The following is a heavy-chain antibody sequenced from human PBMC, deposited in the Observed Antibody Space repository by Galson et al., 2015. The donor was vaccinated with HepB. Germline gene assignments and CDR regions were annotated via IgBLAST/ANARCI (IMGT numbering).Heavy chain of an antibody. J-gene: IGHJ4*02. CDR2: ISGSGGST. CDR1: GFTFSSYA. D-gene: IGHD5-12*01. CDR3: AKGREWLRNTAWSFDY. Sequence: SLRLSCAASGFTFSSYAMSWVRQAPGKGLEWVSAISGSGGSTYYADSVEGRFTISRDNSKNTLYLQMNSLRAEDTAVYYCAKGREWLRNTAWSFDYWGQGTLVTVSS. V-gene: IGHV3-23*01.